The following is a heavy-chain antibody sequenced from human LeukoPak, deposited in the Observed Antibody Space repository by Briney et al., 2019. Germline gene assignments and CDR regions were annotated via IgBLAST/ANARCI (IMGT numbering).Heavy chain of an antibody. CDR2: INAGNGNT. D-gene: IGHD3-3*01. CDR3: ATATYYDFWSGYS. V-gene: IGHV1-3*01. CDR1: GYTFTSYA. Sequence: ASVKVSCKASGYTFTSYAMHWVRQAPGQRLEWMGWINAGNGNTKYSQKFQGRVTMTEDTSTDTAYMELSSLRSEDTAVYYCATATYYDFWSGYSWGQGTLVTVSS. J-gene: IGHJ4*02.